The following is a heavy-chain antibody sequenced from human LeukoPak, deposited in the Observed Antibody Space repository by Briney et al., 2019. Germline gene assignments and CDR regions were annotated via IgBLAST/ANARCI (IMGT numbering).Heavy chain of an antibody. CDR1: GFTFSSYW. V-gene: IGHV3-15*01. D-gene: IGHD2-8*01. J-gene: IGHJ4*02. CDR2: IRSRGDGGTV. CDR3: MTGVSPAAHDGY. Sequence: PGGSLRLSCAASGFTFSSYWMSWVRQAPGKGLEWVGRIRSRGDGGTVEYAAPVKDRFTISRDDSKNMVYLQMDSLKGDDTAVYFCMTGVSPAAHDGYWGQGTQVTVSS.